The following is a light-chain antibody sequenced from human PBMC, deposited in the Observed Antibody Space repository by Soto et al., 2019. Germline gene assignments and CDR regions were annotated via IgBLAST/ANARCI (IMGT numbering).Light chain of an antibody. CDR3: QQYGSSPRT. J-gene: IGKJ2*01. V-gene: IGKV3-20*01. CDR2: GAS. Sequence: EIVLTQSPGTLSFSLGERATLSCRASQIGSSSYLAWYQQQPGQAPRLLIYGASSRATGIADRFSGSGAGTDFTLTISRMEPDDFALYYCQQYGSSPRTFGQGTKLEIK. CDR1: QIGSSSY.